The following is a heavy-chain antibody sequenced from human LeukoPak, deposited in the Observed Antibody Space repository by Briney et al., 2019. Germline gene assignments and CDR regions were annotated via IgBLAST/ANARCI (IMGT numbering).Heavy chain of an antibody. CDR3: ARHIQHYYGSGSYLDV. CDR2: IYASGST. D-gene: IGHD3-10*01. CDR1: GGSISSYY. J-gene: IGHJ6*04. Sequence: SETLSLTCTVSGGSISSYYWSWIRHPPGEGLEWIGYIYASGSTNYNPSLKTRVTISVDTSKNQFSLKLSSVTAADTAVYYCARHIQHYYGSGSYLDVWGKGTTVTVSS. V-gene: IGHV4-4*09.